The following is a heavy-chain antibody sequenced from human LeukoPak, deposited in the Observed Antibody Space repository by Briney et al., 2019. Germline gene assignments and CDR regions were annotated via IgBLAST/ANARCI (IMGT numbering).Heavy chain of an antibody. CDR1: GDTFTTYA. V-gene: IGHV1-8*01. Sequence: ASVKVSCKTSGDTFTTYAIIWVRQAPGQGLEWVGLINPNGGNTGYAQRFQGRVTVTTDTSTSTVFMELNSLQSEDTAVYYCARERRAWGEDFWGQGTLVTVSS. CDR3: ARERRAWGEDF. CDR2: INPNGGNT. J-gene: IGHJ4*02. D-gene: IGHD3-16*01.